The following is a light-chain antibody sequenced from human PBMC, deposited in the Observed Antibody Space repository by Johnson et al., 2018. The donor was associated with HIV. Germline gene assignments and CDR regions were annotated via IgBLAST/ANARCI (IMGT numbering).Light chain of an antibody. CDR1: SSNIGINT. CDR2: RNN. V-gene: IGLV1-44*01. J-gene: IGLJ1*01. CDR3: ATWDDSLNGLYV. Sequence: QSVLTQPPSASGTPGQRVTISCSGSSSNIGINTVNWYQQLPGTAPKLLIYRNNLRPSGVPDRFSGSKSGTSASLAISGLQAEDEADYFCATWDDSLNGLYVFGTGTKVTVL.